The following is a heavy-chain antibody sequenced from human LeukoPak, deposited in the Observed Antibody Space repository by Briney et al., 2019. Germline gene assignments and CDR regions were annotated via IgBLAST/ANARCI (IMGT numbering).Heavy chain of an antibody. CDR3: AKDQVYSGSWYDAFDI. CDR2: ISWSSGNI. Sequence: GGSLRLSCAASGFTFDDYAMHWVRQAPGKGLEWVSAISWSSGNIGYADSVKGRFTISRDNAKNSLYLQMNSLRAEDTALYYCAKDQVYSGSWYDAFDIWGQGTMVTASS. J-gene: IGHJ3*02. V-gene: IGHV3-9*01. D-gene: IGHD6-13*01. CDR1: GFTFDDYA.